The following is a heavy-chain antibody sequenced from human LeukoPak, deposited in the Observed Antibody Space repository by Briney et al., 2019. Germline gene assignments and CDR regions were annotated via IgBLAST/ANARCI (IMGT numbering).Heavy chain of an antibody. D-gene: IGHD7-27*01. CDR2: IIPILGIA. V-gene: IGHV1-69*04. CDR3: AIGLGISPGTPVDN. Sequence: SVKVSCKASGGTFSSDVINWVRQAPGQGLEWMGRIIPILGIANYAQKFQGRVTITADKSTSTAYMELSSLRSDDTAVYYCAIGLGISPGTPVDNWGQGTLVTVSS. J-gene: IGHJ4*02. CDR1: GGTFSSDV.